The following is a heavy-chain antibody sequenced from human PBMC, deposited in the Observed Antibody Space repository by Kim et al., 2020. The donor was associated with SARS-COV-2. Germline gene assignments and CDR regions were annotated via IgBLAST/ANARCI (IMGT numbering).Heavy chain of an antibody. Sequence: YSPPFQAQVTISADQSISTAYLQWSSLKASDPAMYYCARRGCSGGSCLDYWGQGTLVTVSS. D-gene: IGHD2-15*01. V-gene: IGHV5-51*01. J-gene: IGHJ4*02. CDR3: ARRGCSGGSCLDY.